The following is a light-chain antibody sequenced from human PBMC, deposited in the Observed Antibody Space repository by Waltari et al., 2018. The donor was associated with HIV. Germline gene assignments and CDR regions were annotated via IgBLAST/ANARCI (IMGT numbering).Light chain of an antibody. CDR3: ACWDRSGDYIL. Sequence: SSELTQDPAVSVALGQTVKIACLGDSLRKDYASWYPLRPGQAPQLLVYGKNSRPSGIPDRFSASSSGNRAFLTITGARAEDEADYYCACWDRSGDYILFGGGTSLTGL. CDR1: SLRKDY. J-gene: IGLJ2*01. V-gene: IGLV3-19*01. CDR2: GKN.